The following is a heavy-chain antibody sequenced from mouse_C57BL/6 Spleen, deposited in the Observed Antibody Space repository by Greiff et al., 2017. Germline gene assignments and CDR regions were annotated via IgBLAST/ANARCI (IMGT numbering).Heavy chain of an antibody. D-gene: IGHD1-1*01. CDR2: ISSGSSTI. Sequence: EVKVEESGGGLVKPGGSLKLSCAASGFTFSDYGMHWVRQAPEKGLAWVAYISSGSSTIYNADTVKGRFTISRDKAKNTLFLQMTSLRSEDTAMYYCARYYYGSSGGFDYWGQGTTLTVSS. CDR1: GFTFSDYG. V-gene: IGHV5-17*01. CDR3: ARYYYGSSGGFDY. J-gene: IGHJ2*01.